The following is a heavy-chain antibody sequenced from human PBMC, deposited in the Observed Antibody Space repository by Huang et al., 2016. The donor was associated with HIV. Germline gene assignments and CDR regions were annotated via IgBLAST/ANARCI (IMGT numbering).Heavy chain of an antibody. V-gene: IGHV4-34*01. CDR2: INHSEST. CDR1: GGSFSGYY. Sequence: QVQLQQWGAGLLRPSETLSLTCAVYGGSFSGYYGTWIRQPPEKGREWIGEINHSESTNYNPSLKSRVTISVDTSRNQFSLTLTSVTAADTAVYYCARGQGGYYYYYMDVWGKGTTVTVSS. J-gene: IGHJ6*03. CDR3: ARGQGGYYYYYMDV.